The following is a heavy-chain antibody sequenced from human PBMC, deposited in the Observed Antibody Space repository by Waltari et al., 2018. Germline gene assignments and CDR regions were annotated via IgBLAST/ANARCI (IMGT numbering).Heavy chain of an antibody. D-gene: IGHD4-17*01. CDR2: MDPKNRNT. J-gene: IGHJ1*01. Sequence: QVQLVQSGADVKRPGASVMVSCKASGYTFTSYDIHWVRQATGQGLEWMGWMDPKNRNTAYAQKFQGRVTLTRDTSINTAYMDLSSLTSEDTGMYFCARGTDYGDYDFQHWGQGTLVTVSS. V-gene: IGHV1-8*01. CDR3: ARGTDYGDYDFQH. CDR1: GYTFTSYD.